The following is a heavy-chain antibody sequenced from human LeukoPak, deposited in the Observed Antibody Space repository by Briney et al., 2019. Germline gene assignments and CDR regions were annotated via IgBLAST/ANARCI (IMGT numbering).Heavy chain of an antibody. D-gene: IGHD6-13*01. Sequence: NPSETLSLTCAVYGGSFSGYYWSWIRQPPGKGLEWIGEINHSGSTNYNPSLKSRVTISVDTSKNQFSLKLSSVTAADTAVYYCAGVRHYIAAAPSLDWGQGTLVTVSS. V-gene: IGHV4-34*01. CDR2: INHSGST. CDR1: GGSFSGYY. J-gene: IGHJ4*02. CDR3: AGVRHYIAAAPSLD.